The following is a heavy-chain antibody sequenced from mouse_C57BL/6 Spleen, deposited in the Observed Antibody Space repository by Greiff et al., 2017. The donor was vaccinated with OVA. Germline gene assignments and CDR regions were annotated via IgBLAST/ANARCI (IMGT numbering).Heavy chain of an antibody. CDR2: ISDGGSYT. J-gene: IGHJ2*01. V-gene: IGHV5-4*01. CDR1: GFTFSSYA. D-gene: IGHD3-2*02. CDR3: ARDGTAQATAY. Sequence: EVKLVESGGGLVKPGGSLKLSCAASGFTFSSYAMSWVRQTPEKRLEWVATISDGGSYTYYPDNVKGRFTISRDNAKNNLYLQMSHLKSEDTAMYYCARDGTAQATAYWGQGTTLTVSS.